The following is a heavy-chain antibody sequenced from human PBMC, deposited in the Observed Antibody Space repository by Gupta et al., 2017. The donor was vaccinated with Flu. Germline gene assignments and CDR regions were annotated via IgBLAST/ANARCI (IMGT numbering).Heavy chain of an antibody. CDR3: ARGEYYYDSSGYPEY. J-gene: IGHJ4*02. D-gene: IGHD3-22*01. CDR1: GFTLSSYG. Sequence: QVQLVESGGGVVQPGRSLRLSCAVSGFTLSSYGMHWVRQTPGKGLEWVAVIWYDGNRKIYAESVKGRFTISRDNSKNTLHLQMNSLRVEDTAVYYCARGEYYYDSSGYPEYWGQGTLVTVSS. V-gene: IGHV3-33*01. CDR2: IWYDGNRK.